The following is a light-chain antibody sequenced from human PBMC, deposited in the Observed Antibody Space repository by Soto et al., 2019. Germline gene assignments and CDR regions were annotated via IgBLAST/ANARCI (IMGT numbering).Light chain of an antibody. CDR2: DVT. CDR3: CSFAGTNTFVV. J-gene: IGLJ2*01. V-gene: IGLV2-11*01. CDR1: DVGAYDC. Sequence: QSALTQPRSVSGSPGQSVTISCTGSDVGAYDCVSWYQHLPGKAPKLLIYDVTERPSGVPDRFSGSKSGNTASLTILGLQAEDEADYYCCSFAGTNTFVVFGGGTKLTVL.